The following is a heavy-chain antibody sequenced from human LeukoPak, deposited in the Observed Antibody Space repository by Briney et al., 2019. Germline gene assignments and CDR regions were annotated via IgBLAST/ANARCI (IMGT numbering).Heavy chain of an antibody. V-gene: IGHV4-38-2*02. CDR2: IYHSGST. CDR1: GYSISSGYY. CDR3: AREGLDP. Sequence: SATLSLTCSVSGYSISSGYYWGWIRQPPGKGLEWIGSIYHSGSTYYNPSLKSRVTISVDTSKNQFSLKLSSVTAADTAVYFCAREGLDPWGQGTLVTVSS. J-gene: IGHJ5*02.